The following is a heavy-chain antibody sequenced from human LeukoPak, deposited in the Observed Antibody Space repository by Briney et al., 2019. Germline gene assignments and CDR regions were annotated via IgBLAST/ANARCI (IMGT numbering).Heavy chain of an antibody. D-gene: IGHD3-16*01. CDR2: IIPIFGTA. CDR3: ARERRAWGEDF. CDR1: GGTFSSYA. V-gene: IGHV1-69*06. Sequence: ASVKVPCKASGGTFSSYAISWVRQAPGQGLEWMGGIIPIFGTANYAQKFQGRVTITADISTRTAYMELSSLQSEDTAVYYCARERRAWGEDFWGQGTLVTVSS. J-gene: IGHJ4*02.